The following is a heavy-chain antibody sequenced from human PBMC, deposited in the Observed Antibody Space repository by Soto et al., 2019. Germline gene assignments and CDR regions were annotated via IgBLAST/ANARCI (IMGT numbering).Heavy chain of an antibody. CDR3: ARNSKSPAARYYYHYYGMDV. CDR1: GFTFSSYW. D-gene: IGHD2-2*01. Sequence: GGSLRLSCAASGFTFSSYWMSWVRQAPGKGLEWVANIKQDGSEKYYVDSVKGRFTISRDNAKNSLDLQMSSLRDEDTAVYHCARNSKSPAARYYYHYYGMDVWGQGTTVTVSS. CDR2: IKQDGSEK. J-gene: IGHJ6*02. V-gene: IGHV3-7*01.